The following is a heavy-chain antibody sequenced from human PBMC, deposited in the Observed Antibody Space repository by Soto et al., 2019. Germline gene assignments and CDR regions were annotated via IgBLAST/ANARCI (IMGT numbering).Heavy chain of an antibody. CDR3: ARGGGSQAYYNTSHDGAFDF. J-gene: IGHJ3*01. CDR2: INPDSGVT. CDR1: GYLFTGYY. D-gene: IGHD3-10*01. Sequence: VQLVQSGAEVREPGASVKVSCKASGYLFTGYYIHWVRQAPGQGLEWMGWINPDSGVTNSAQRFLDWVTMTRDTSLGTAYMELTGLKSDDTAVYYCARGGGSQAYYNTSHDGAFDFCGQGTVVTIAS. V-gene: IGHV1-2*04.